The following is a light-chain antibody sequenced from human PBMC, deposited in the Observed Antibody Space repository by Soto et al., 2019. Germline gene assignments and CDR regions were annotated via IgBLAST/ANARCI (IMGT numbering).Light chain of an antibody. CDR2: SNN. J-gene: IGLJ1*01. V-gene: IGLV1-44*01. CDR1: SSNIGSNT. CDR3: AVCDDSLNGYV. Sequence: QSVLTHPPSASGTPGQRVTISCSGSSSNIGSNTVNWYQHLPRAAPKHLIPSNNQRPSGVPDRFSGSQSGTSASLAISGLQSEDEADYYCAVCDDSLNGYVFGTGTKLTVL.